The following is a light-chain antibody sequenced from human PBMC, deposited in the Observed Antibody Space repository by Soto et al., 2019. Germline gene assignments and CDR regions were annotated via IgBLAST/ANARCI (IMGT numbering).Light chain of an antibody. CDR3: IQGTPWPYT. CDR1: QSLVHSDGNTY. J-gene: IGKJ2*01. Sequence: DVVMTQSPLSLPVTLGQPASISCRSSQSLVHSDGNTYLNWFQQRPGQSPRRLIYKVSNRDSGVPDRFSGSGSGTDFTLKISRVEAEDVGVYYCIQGTPWPYTFGQGTKLEIK. CDR2: KVS. V-gene: IGKV2-30*02.